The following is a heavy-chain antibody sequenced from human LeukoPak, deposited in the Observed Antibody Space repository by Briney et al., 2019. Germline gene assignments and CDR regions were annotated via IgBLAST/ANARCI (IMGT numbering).Heavy chain of an antibody. CDR3: ARDGPRPKSVVPAAFLDAFDI. D-gene: IGHD2-2*01. V-gene: IGHV4-61*02. Sequence: ASQTLSLTCTVSGGSISSGSYYWSWIRQPAGKGLEWIGRIYTSGSTNYNPSLKSRVTISVDTSKNQFSLKLSSVTAADTAVYYCARDGPRPKSVVPAAFLDAFDIWGQGTMVTVSS. J-gene: IGHJ3*02. CDR2: IYTSGST. CDR1: GGSISSGSYY.